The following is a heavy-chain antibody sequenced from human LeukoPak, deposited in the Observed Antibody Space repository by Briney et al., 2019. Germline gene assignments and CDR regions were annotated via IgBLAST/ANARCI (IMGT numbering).Heavy chain of an antibody. CDR3: ATLGGVIADLDY. Sequence: GGSLRLSCAASGXTFSSHSVNWVRQAPGKGLEWVSCISRSSTTIYYADSVKGRFTISRDNAKNSLYLQMNSLRDEDTAVYYCATLGGVIADLDYWGQGTLVTVSS. V-gene: IGHV3-48*02. CDR2: ISRSSTTI. D-gene: IGHD3-16*02. CDR1: GXTFSSHS. J-gene: IGHJ4*02.